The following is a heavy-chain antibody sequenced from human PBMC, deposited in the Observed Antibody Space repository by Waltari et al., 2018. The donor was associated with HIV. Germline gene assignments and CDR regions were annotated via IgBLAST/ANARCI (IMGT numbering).Heavy chain of an antibody. V-gene: IGHV3-30*18. CDR2: ISYHGDDK. D-gene: IGHD6-19*01. J-gene: IGHJ4*02. CDR1: GLTFSSYA. CDR3: AKGASGWSPGY. Sequence: HVHLVESGGGVVQPGRSLRLSCAASGLTFSSYAMHWVRQAPGKGLEWVAVISYHGDDKYYADSVKGRFTISRDNSKNTLYLQMNSLRAEDTAVYYCAKGASGWSPGYWGQGTLVTVSS.